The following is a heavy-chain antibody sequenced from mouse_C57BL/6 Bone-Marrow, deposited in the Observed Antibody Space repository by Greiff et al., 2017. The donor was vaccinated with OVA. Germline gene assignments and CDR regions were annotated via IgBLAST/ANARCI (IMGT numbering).Heavy chain of an antibody. CDR2: ISYDGSN. J-gene: IGHJ3*01. CDR3: ARGDGYYGGFAY. V-gene: IGHV3-6*01. D-gene: IGHD2-3*01. Sequence: EVQLVESGPGLVKPSQSLSLTCSVTGYSITSGYYWNWIRQFPGNKLEWMAYISYDGSNNYNPSLKNRISITRDTSKNQFFLKLNSVTTEDTATYYCARGDGYYGGFAYWGQGILVTVSA. CDR1: GYSITSGYY.